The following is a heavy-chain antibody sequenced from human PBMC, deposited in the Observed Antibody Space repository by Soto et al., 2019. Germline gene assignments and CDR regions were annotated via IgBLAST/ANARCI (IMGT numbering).Heavy chain of an antibody. CDR2: IIPIFGTA. J-gene: IGHJ5*02. CDR3: ARAPLHCISTSCLDNWFDP. CDR1: GGTFSSSA. V-gene: IGHV1-69*12. Sequence: QVQLVQSGAEVKRPGSSVKVSCKASGGTFSSSAISWVRQAPGQGLEWMGGIIPIFGTANYAQKFQGRVTITADESTSTAYMDLSSLRSEDTAVYYCARAPLHCISTSCLDNWFDPWGQGTLVTVSS. D-gene: IGHD2-2*01.